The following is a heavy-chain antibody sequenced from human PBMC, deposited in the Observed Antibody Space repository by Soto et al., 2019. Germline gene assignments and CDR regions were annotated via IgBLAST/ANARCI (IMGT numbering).Heavy chain of an antibody. J-gene: IGHJ6*02. CDR3: ARSPARGLAAAGTPYYYYGMDV. D-gene: IGHD6-13*01. CDR2: INRTGGST. V-gene: IGHV1-46*01. CDR1: GYTFTSYY. Sequence: ALVKVSCKASGYTFTSYYMDWERQPPGQGLEWLGIINRTGGSTSYAQKFQGRVTMTRDTSTSTVYMELSSLRSEDTAVYYCARSPARGLAAAGTPYYYYGMDVWGQGTTGTVSS.